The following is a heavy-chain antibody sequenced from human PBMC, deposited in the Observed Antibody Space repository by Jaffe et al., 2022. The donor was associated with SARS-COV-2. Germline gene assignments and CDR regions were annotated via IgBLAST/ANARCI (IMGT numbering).Heavy chain of an antibody. J-gene: IGHJ4*02. V-gene: IGHV3-15*01. Sequence: EVQLVESGGGLVKPGGSLRLSCAASGFTFSNAWMSWVRQAPGKGLEWVGRIKSKTDGGTTDYAAPVKGRFTISRDDSKNTLYLQMNSLKTEDTAVYYCTTLALWFGEFPEDYWGQGTLVTVSS. D-gene: IGHD3-10*01. CDR1: GFTFSNAW. CDR2: IKSKTDGGTT. CDR3: TTLALWFGEFPEDY.